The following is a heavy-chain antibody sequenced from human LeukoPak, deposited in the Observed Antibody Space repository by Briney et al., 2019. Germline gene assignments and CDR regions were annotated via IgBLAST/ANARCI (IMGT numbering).Heavy chain of an antibody. V-gene: IGHV4-30-4*08. D-gene: IGHD3-10*01. Sequence: SETLSLTCTVSGGSISSSSYYWGWIRQPPGKGLEWIGYIYYSGSTYYNPSLKSRVTISVDTSKNQFSLKLSSVTAADTAVYYCARGLGDYWGQGTLVTVSS. CDR3: ARGLGDY. J-gene: IGHJ4*02. CDR1: GGSISSSSYY. CDR2: IYYSGST.